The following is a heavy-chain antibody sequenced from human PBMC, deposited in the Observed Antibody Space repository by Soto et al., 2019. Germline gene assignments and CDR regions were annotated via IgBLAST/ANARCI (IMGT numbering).Heavy chain of an antibody. D-gene: IGHD4-17*01. CDR1: GGTLIRYA. J-gene: IGHJ4*02. CDR2: IIPIFGTA. V-gene: IGHV1-69*01. Sequence: GGSVKVSLQASGGTLIRYAIRWVGRAPGHGLEWMGGIIPIFGTANYAQKFQGRVTITADESTSTAYMELSSLRSEDTAVYYCARAHYGDSQFDYWGQGTLVTVSS. CDR3: ARAHYGDSQFDY.